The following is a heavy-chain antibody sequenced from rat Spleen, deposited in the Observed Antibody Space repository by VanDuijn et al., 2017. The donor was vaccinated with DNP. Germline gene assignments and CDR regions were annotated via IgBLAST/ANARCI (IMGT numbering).Heavy chain of an antibody. J-gene: IGHJ2*01. CDR3: ARHFL. Sequence: EVQLVETGGGLVQPGKSLELSCVASGFTFSRFWMYWIRQVPGKGLEWVASIKTDGSSAYYPDSVKGRFTISRDNARSILYLQMDSLRSEDTATYYCARHFLWGQGVMVTVSS. V-gene: IGHV5-58*01. CDR1: GFTFSRFW. CDR2: IKTDGSSA.